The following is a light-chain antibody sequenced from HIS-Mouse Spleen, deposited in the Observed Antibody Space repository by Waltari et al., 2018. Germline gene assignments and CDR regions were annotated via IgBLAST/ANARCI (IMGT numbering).Light chain of an antibody. J-gene: IGKJ1*01. CDR1: QSISSW. CDR3: QQYNSYSRT. CDR2: KAS. Sequence: DIQMTQSPSTLSASVGDRVTITCRAIQSISSWLACYQQKPGKAPNRLIYKASSLESGVPSRFSGSGSGTEFTLTISSLQPDDFATYYCQQYNSYSRTFGQGTKVEIK. V-gene: IGKV1-5*03.